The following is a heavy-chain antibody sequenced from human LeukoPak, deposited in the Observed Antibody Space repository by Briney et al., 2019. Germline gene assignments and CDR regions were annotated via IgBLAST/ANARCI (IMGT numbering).Heavy chain of an antibody. J-gene: IGHJ4*02. D-gene: IGHD4-17*01. CDR3: AREDGDSGFDY. CDR1: GGSISSYY. Sequence: SETLSLTCSVSGGSISSYYWSWIRQPPGKGLEWIGHIYYSGSTNYNPSFKSRVTISVDTSKNQFSLKLSSVTAADTAVYYCAREDGDSGFDYWGQGTLVTVSS. V-gene: IGHV4-59*01. CDR2: IYYSGST.